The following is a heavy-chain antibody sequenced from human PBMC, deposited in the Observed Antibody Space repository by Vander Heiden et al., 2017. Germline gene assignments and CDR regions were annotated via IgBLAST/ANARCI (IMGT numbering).Heavy chain of an antibody. CDR1: GGSISGYY. V-gene: IGHV4-59*08. Sequence: QVQLQESGPGLVKPSETLSLTCTVSGGSISGYYWSWIRQSPGKGLEWIGYIYYSGSTNYNPSLKSRVTISVDTSKNQFSLKLSSVTAADTAVYYCARQETFKSAAGYYFDYWGQGTLVTVSS. D-gene: IGHD6-13*01. J-gene: IGHJ4*02. CDR2: IYYSGST. CDR3: ARQETFKSAAGYYFDY.